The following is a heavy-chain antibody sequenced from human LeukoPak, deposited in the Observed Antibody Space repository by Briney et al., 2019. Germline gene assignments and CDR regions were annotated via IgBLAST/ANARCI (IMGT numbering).Heavy chain of an antibody. CDR3: TTEGKTTAYYYYYYGMDV. CDR1: GFTFSNAW. J-gene: IGHJ6*02. Sequence: GGSLRLSCAASGFTFSNAWMSWVRQAPGKGLEWVGRIKSKTDGGTTDYAAPVKGRFTTSRDDSKNTLYLQMNSLKTEDTAVYYCTTEGKTTAYYYYYYGMDVWGQGTTVTVSS. CDR2: IKSKTDGGTT. D-gene: IGHD4-17*01. V-gene: IGHV3-15*01.